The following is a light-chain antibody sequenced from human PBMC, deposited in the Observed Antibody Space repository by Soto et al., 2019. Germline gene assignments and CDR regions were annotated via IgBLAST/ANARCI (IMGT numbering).Light chain of an antibody. V-gene: IGKV3-20*01. J-gene: IGKJ2*01. Sequence: EVVLTQSPGTLSLSPGERATLSCRAIENVSNNYLAWYQQKPVKAPRLLIFGSSDRAAGIPDRFSGSGSGTDFTLTISRLEPEDFAVYYWQQYGSSPPYTFGQGTKLEIK. CDR3: QQYGSSPPYT. CDR1: ENVSNNY. CDR2: GSS.